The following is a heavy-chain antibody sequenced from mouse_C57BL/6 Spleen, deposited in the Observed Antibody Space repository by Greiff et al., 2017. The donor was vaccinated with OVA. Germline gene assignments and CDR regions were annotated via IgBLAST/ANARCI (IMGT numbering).Heavy chain of an antibody. V-gene: IGHV1-19*01. Sequence: EVKLVESGPVLVKPGASVKMSCTASGYTFTDYYLNWVKQSHGKSLEWIGVINPYNGGTRYNQKFKGKATLTVDKSSSTAYMELNSRTSEDSAGYYCARGGTTVVGGMDDWGQGTSVTVSS. CDR2: INPYNGGT. J-gene: IGHJ4*01. D-gene: IGHD1-1*01. CDR3: ARGGTTVVGGMDD. CDR1: GYTFTDYY.